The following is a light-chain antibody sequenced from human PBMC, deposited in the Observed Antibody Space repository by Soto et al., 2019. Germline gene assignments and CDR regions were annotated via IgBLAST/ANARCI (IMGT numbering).Light chain of an antibody. J-gene: IGLJ1*01. CDR1: SSDVGSYNR. V-gene: IGLV2-18*02. Sequence: QSALTQPPSVSGSPGRSVTISCTGTSSDVGSYNRVSWYQQPPGTAPKLMIYEVSNRPSGVPDRFSGSKSGNTASLTISGLQAEDEADYYCSSYTSSSTYVFGSGTQLTVL. CDR2: EVS. CDR3: SSYTSSSTYV.